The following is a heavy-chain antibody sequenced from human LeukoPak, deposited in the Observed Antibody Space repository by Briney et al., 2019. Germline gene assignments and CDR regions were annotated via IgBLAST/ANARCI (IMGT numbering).Heavy chain of an antibody. J-gene: IGHJ4*02. Sequence: ASVKVSCKASGYTFTSYDINWVRQATGQGLEWMGWMNPNSGNTGYAQKFQGRVTMTRNTSISTAYMELSSLRSEDTAVYYCASVRGYSYGPAGLWGQGTLVTVPS. V-gene: IGHV1-8*01. CDR2: MNPNSGNT. D-gene: IGHD5-18*01. CDR1: GYTFTSYD. CDR3: ASVRGYSYGPAGL.